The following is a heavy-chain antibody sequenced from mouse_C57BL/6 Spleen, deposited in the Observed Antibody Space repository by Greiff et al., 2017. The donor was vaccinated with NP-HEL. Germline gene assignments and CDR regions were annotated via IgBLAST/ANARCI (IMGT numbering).Heavy chain of an antibody. Sequence: EVKVVESGGGLVKPGGSLKLSCAASGFTFSDYGMHWVRQAPEKGLEWVAYISSGSSTIYYADTVKGRFTLSRDNAKNTLFLQMTSLRSDDTAMDSCARGPRMVRDAMDYWGQGTSVTVSS. V-gene: IGHV5-17*01. CDR3: ARGPRMVRDAMDY. J-gene: IGHJ4*01. CDR2: ISSGSSTI. CDR1: GFTFSDYG. D-gene: IGHD2-2*01.